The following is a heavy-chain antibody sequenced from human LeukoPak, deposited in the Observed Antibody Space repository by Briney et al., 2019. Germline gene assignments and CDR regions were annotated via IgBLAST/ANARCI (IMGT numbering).Heavy chain of an antibody. CDR3: ARTTEMWAFALDSSSWYNWFDP. Sequence: ASVKVSCKASGYTFTSYGISWVRQAPGQGLEWMGWISAYNGNTNYAQKLQGRVTMTTDTSTSTAYMELSSLRSDDTAVYYCARTTEMWAFALDSSSWYNWFDPWGQGTLVTVSS. D-gene: IGHD6-13*01. CDR2: ISAYNGNT. J-gene: IGHJ5*02. CDR1: GYTFTSYG. V-gene: IGHV1-18*01.